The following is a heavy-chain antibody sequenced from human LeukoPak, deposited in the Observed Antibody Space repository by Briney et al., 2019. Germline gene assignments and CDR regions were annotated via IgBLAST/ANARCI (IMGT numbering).Heavy chain of an antibody. CDR1: GFTFSSYS. Sequence: GGSLRLSCAASGFTFSSYSMNWVRQAPGEGLEWVSSISSSSSYIYYADSVKGRFTISRDNAKNSLYLQMNSLRAEDTAVYYCARDEAYDAFDIWGQGTMVTVSS. CDR2: ISSSSSYI. CDR3: ARDEAYDAFDI. J-gene: IGHJ3*02. V-gene: IGHV3-21*01.